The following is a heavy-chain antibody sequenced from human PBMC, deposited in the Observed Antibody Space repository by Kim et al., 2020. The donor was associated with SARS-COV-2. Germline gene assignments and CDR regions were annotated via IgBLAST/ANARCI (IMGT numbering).Heavy chain of an antibody. CDR3: ARDQSIIAAAGTVDY. CDR1: GFTFSDYY. J-gene: IGHJ4*02. CDR2: ISSSSSYT. Sequence: LSLTCAASGFTFSDYYMSWIRQAPGKGLEWVSYISSSSSYTNYADSVKGRFTISRDNAKNALYLQMNSLRAEDTAVYYCARDQSIIAAAGTVDYWGQGTLVTVSS. V-gene: IGHV3-11*05. D-gene: IGHD6-13*01.